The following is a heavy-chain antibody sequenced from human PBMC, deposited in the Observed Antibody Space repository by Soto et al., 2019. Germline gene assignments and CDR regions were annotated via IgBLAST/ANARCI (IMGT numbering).Heavy chain of an antibody. Sequence: EVQLAESGGGLAQPGGSLRLSCAASGFTLSGYAMDWVRQAPGKGLEYVSGISSNGVGTYYANSVQGRFTISRDNSKNTVYLQMGSLRPEDMAVYYCARRARQDFYYMDVWGKGPTVTVSS. CDR1: GFTLSGYA. CDR2: ISSNGVGT. D-gene: IGHD6-6*01. CDR3: ARRARQDFYYMDV. V-gene: IGHV3-64*01. J-gene: IGHJ6*03.